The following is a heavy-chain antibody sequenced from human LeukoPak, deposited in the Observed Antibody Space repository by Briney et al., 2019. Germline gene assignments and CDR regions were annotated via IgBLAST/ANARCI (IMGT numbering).Heavy chain of an antibody. CDR1: GFTFSSYS. CDR2: IGSSSSYI. D-gene: IGHD3-10*01. Sequence: GGSLRLSCAASGFTFSSYSMNWVRQAPGEGLEWVSSIGSSSSYIYYADSVKGRFTISRDNAKNSLYLQMNSLRAEDTAVYYCARIMVRGVIIDYWGQGTLVTVSS. J-gene: IGHJ4*02. V-gene: IGHV3-21*01. CDR3: ARIMVRGVIIDY.